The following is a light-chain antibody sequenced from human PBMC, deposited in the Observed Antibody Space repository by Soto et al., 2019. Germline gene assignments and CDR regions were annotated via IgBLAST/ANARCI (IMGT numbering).Light chain of an antibody. V-gene: IGKV1-39*01. CDR1: QSISSY. CDR2: VAS. J-gene: IGKJ2*01. CDR3: QQSYRTPYT. Sequence: DIQMTQSPSSLSASVGDRVTITCRASQSISSYLNWYQQKPVKAPKLLIYVASSLQSGVPSRFSGSGSGTEFTLTISILQPEDYATYDSQQSYRTPYTFGQGNKLEIK.